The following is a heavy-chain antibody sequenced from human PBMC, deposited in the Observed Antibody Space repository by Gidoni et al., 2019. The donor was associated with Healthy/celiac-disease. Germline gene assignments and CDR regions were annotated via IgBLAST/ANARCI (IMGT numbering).Heavy chain of an antibody. CDR2: ISGSVGST. D-gene: IGHD5-12*01. CDR3: AKYSGYDDAFDI. Sequence: EVQLLESGGGLVQPGGSMRLSCAASGFTFSSYARGWFRQAPGKGLEWVSAISGSVGSTYYADSVKGRFTISRDNSKNTLYLQMNSLRADDTAVYYCAKYSGYDDAFDIWGQGTMATVSS. J-gene: IGHJ3*02. CDR1: GFTFSSYA. V-gene: IGHV3-23*01.